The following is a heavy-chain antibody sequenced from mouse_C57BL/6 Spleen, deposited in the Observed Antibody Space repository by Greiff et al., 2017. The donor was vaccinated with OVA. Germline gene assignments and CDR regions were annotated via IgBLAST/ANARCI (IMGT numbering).Heavy chain of an antibody. CDR1: GYTFTSYW. CDR3: ARHFYYGSSYDFDY. V-gene: IGHV1-69*01. J-gene: IGHJ2*01. D-gene: IGHD1-1*01. Sequence: VQLQQSGAELVMPGASVKLSCKASGYTFTSYWMHWVKQRPGQGLEWIGEIDPSDSYTNYNQKFKGKSTLTVDKSSSTAYMQLSSLTSEDSAVYYCARHFYYGSSYDFDYWGQGTTLTVSS. CDR2: IDPSDSYT.